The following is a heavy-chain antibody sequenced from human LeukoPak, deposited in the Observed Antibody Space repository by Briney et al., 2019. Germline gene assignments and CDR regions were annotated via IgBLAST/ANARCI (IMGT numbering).Heavy chain of an antibody. Sequence: GGSLRLSCAASGFTFSSYAMGWVRQAPGKGLEWVSAISGGGGSTYYADSVKGRFTISRDNSKNTLYLRMNSLRAEDTAVYSCAKTWGSKGRRDYYFDYWGQGTLVTVSS. CDR2: ISGGGGST. CDR1: GFTFSSYA. D-gene: IGHD7-27*01. CDR3: AKTWGSKGRRDYYFDY. J-gene: IGHJ4*02. V-gene: IGHV3-23*01.